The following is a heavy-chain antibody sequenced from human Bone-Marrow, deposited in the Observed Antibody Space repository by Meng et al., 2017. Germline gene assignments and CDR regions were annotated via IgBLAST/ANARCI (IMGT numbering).Heavy chain of an antibody. V-gene: IGHV3-21*01. CDR1: GFTFSSYS. Sequence: GGSLRLSCAASGFTFSSYSMYWVRQAPGKGLEWVSSISSSSSYIYYADSLKGRFTISRDNAKNSLYLQMNSLRAEDTAVYFCARGGFGTSTVLRYFDWFFYYFDYWGQGTLVTVSS. CDR2: ISSSSSYI. J-gene: IGHJ4*02. CDR3: ARGGFGTSTVLRYFDWFFYYFDY. D-gene: IGHD3-9*01.